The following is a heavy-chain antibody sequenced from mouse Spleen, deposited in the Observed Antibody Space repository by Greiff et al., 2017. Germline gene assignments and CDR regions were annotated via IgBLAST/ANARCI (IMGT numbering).Heavy chain of an antibody. CDR2: INPSSGYT. Sequence: VQRVESGAELARPGASVKMSCKASGYTFTSYTMHWVKQRPGQGLEWIGYINPSSGYTKYNQKFKDKATLTADKSSSTAYMQLSSLTSEDSAVYYCAREDSNYDFDYWGQGTTLTVSS. D-gene: IGHD2-5*01. CDR3: AREDSNYDFDY. J-gene: IGHJ2*01. V-gene: IGHV1-4*01. CDR1: GYTFTSYT.